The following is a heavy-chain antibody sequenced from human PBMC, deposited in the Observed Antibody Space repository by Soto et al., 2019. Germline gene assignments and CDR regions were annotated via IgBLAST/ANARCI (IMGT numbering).Heavy chain of an antibody. J-gene: IGHJ4*02. V-gene: IGHV3-30*18. CDR1: GFSFSNCG. D-gene: IGHD2-15*01. Sequence: QVQLVESGGGVVQPGRSLRLSCAASGFSFSNCGMHWVRQAPGKGLEWVAAISSDGSDKYYSESVKGRFIISRDNSKNTLFLQMNSLRVEDTAVYYCVKGSEVARQELDYWGQGTLVTVSS. CDR3: VKGSEVARQELDY. CDR2: ISSDGSDK.